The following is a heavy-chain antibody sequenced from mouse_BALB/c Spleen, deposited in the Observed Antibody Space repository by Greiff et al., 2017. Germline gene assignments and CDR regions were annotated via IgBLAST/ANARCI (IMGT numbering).Heavy chain of an antibody. CDR1: GYTFTSYV. J-gene: IGHJ3*01. V-gene: IGHV1-14*01. D-gene: IGHD2-3*01. Sequence: VQLKESGPELVKPGASVKMSCKASGYTFTSYVMHWVKQKPGQGLEWIGYINPYNDGTKYNEKFKGKATLTSDKSSSTAYMELSSLTSEDSAVYYCARESIYDGYYWFAYWGQGTLVTVSA. CDR2: INPYNDGT. CDR3: ARESIYDGYYWFAY.